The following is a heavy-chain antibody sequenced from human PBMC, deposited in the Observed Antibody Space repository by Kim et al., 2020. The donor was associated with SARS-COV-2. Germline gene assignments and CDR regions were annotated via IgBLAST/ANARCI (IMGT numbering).Heavy chain of an antibody. CDR1: GGSISSGGYY. J-gene: IGHJ5*02. Sequence: SETLSLTCTVSGGSISSGGYYWSWIRQHPGKGLEWIGYIYYSGSTYYSPSLKSRVTISVDTSKNQFSLKLSSVTAADTAVYYCAREGLQSWFDPWGQGTLVTVSS. CDR2: IYYSGST. D-gene: IGHD4-4*01. CDR3: AREGLQSWFDP. V-gene: IGHV4-31*03.